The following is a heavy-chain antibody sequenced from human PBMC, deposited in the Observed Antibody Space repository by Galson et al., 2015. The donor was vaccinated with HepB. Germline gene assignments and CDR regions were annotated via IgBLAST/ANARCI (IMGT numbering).Heavy chain of an antibody. CDR1: GYTFTSKG. CDR3: ARAPPLYGGTPSPIDY. D-gene: IGHD5-12*01. V-gene: IGHV1-18*01. CDR2: ISTESGNT. J-gene: IGHJ4*02. Sequence: SVKVSCKASGYTFTSKGISWVRQAPGQGLEWMGWISTESGNTNYVQKLQGRVTMIRDTSTSTAYMELRSLRSDDTALYYCARAPPLYGGTPSPIDYWGQGTLVTVSS.